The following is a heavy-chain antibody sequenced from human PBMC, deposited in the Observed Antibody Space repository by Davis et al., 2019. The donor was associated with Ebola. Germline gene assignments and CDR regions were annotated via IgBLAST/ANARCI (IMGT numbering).Heavy chain of an antibody. CDR3: ARAIPDVFIAAAGHFDY. CDR1: GGSISSGGYY. V-gene: IGHV4-31*03. CDR2: IYYSGST. D-gene: IGHD6-13*01. J-gene: IGHJ4*02. Sequence: PSETLSLTCTVSGGSISSGGYYWSWIRQHPGKGLEWIGYIYYSGSTYYNPSLKSRVTISVDTSKNQFSLKLSSVTAADTAVYYCARAIPDVFIAAAGHFDYWGQGTLVTVSS.